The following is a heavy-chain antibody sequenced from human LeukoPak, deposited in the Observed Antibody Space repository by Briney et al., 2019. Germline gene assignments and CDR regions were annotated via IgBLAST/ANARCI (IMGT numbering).Heavy chain of an antibody. CDR2: ISYDGSNK. V-gene: IGHV3-30-3*01. Sequence: GGSLRLSCAASGFTFSSYAMHWVRQAPGKGLEWVAVISYDGSNKYYADSVKGRFTISRDNSKNTLYVQMNTLRAEDTAVYYCVKGSTDVRPYYFDYWGQGTLVTVSS. D-gene: IGHD5/OR15-5a*01. CDR3: VKGSTDVRPYYFDY. J-gene: IGHJ4*02. CDR1: GFTFSSYA.